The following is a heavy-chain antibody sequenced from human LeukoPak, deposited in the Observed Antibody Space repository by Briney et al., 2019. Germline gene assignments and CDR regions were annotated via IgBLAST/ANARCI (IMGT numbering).Heavy chain of an antibody. Sequence: PSETLSLTCVAFGASVNEYYGSWIRQPPGKALEWVGYIYNGVTTSYNPALRSRVTISADKSTNQFSLRLTSMTAADTAMYYCVQSTGWPGLDFWGQGALVTVSS. J-gene: IGHJ4*02. V-gene: IGHV4-59*08. CDR3: VQSTGWPGLDF. CDR1: GASVNEYY. D-gene: IGHD2-2*01. CDR2: IYNGVTT.